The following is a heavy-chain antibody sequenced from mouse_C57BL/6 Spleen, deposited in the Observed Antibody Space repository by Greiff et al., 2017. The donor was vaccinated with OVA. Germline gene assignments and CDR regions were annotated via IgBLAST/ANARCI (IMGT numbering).Heavy chain of an antibody. CDR2: IWTGGGT. J-gene: IGHJ2*01. CDR1: GFSLTSYA. V-gene: IGHV2-9-1*01. CDR3: ARSGSYDGYFPYYFDY. Sequence: VQLMESGPGLVAPSQSLSITCTVSGFSLTSYAISWVRQPPGKGLEWLGVIWTGGGTNYNSALKSRLSISKDNSKSQVFLKMNSLQTDDTARYYCARSGSYDGYFPYYFDYWGQGTTLTVSS. D-gene: IGHD2-3*01.